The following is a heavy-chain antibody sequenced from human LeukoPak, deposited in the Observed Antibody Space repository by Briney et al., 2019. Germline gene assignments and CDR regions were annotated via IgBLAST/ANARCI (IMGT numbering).Heavy chain of an antibody. V-gene: IGHV1-18*01. D-gene: IGHD6-19*01. CDR2: ISAYNGNT. J-gene: IGHJ4*02. Sequence: ASVKVSCKASGYTSTSYGISWVRQAPGQGLEWMGWISAYNGNTNYAQKLQGRVTMTTDTSTSTAYMELRSLRSDDTAVYYCAREYSSGWYQYYFDYWGQGTLVTVSS. CDR3: AREYSSGWYQYYFDY. CDR1: GYTSTSYG.